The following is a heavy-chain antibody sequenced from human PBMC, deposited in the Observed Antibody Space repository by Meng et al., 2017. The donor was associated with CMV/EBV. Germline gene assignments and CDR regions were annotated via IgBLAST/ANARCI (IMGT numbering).Heavy chain of an antibody. V-gene: IGHV3-30-3*01. D-gene: IGHD3-3*01. CDR1: GFTFSSYA. J-gene: IGHJ3*02. CDR3: ASLHYDFWSGYKIDAFDI. CDR2: ISYDGSNK. Sequence: LSLTCAASGFTFSSYAMHWVRQAPGKGLEWVAVISYDGSNKYYADSVKGRFTISRDNSKNTLYLQMNSLRAEDTAVYYCASLHYDFWSGYKIDAFDIWGQGTMVTVSS.